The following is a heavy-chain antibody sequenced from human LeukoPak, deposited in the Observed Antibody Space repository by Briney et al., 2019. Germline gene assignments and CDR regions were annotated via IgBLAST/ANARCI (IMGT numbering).Heavy chain of an antibody. D-gene: IGHD5-12*01. CDR3: AKDPDYSGYDYYYYYYMDV. CDR1: GFTFSSYA. J-gene: IGHJ6*03. CDR2: ISGSGGST. Sequence: PGGSLRLSCAASGFTFSSYAMSWVRQAPGKGLEWVSAISGSGGSTYYADSVKGRFTISRDNSKNTLYLQMNSLRAEDTAVYYCAKDPDYSGYDYYYYYYMDVWGKGTTVTVCS. V-gene: IGHV3-23*01.